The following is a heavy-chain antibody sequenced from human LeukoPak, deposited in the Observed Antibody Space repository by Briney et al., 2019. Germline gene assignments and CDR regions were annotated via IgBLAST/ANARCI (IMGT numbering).Heavy chain of an antibody. CDR3: ARYTANTAGYSFDF. D-gene: IGHD3-22*01. CDR1: GYSISSGYY. J-gene: IGHJ4*02. CDR2: IHHSGVT. Sequence: SETLSLTCTVSGYSISSGYYWSWIRQLPGKGLEWIATIHHSGVTYYNPSLKSRVTMSVDTSKNQFSLKLGSVTAASTAVYYCARYTANTAGYSFDFWGQGALVTVSS. V-gene: IGHV4-38-2*02.